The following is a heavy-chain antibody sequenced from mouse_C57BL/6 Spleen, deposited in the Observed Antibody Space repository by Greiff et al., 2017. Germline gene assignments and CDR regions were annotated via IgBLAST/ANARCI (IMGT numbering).Heavy chain of an antibody. CDR3: ASRASYYSNYVGAMDY. Sequence: QVQLKQPGAELVRPGSSVKLSCKASGYTFTSYWMDWVKQRPGQGLEWIGNIYPSDSETHYNQKFKDKATLTVDKSSSTAYMQLSSLTSEDSAVYYCASRASYYSNYVGAMDYWGQGTSVTVSS. CDR2: IYPSDSET. CDR1: GYTFTSYW. V-gene: IGHV1-61*01. D-gene: IGHD2-5*01. J-gene: IGHJ4*01.